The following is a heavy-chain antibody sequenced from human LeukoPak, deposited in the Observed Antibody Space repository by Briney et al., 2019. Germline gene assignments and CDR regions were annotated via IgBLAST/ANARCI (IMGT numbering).Heavy chain of an antibody. CDR3: ARIRDGYNDAYDI. CDR1: GYTFTSSY. D-gene: IGHD5-24*01. J-gene: IGHJ3*02. CDR2: INPGGGNT. Sequence: ASVKVSSKASGYTFTSSYIHWVRQAPGQGLEWMGLINPGGGNTNYAQNFQGRLTMTRDTSTTTVYIELSSRRSEDTAIYYCARIRDGYNDAYDIWGQGTVVTVPS. V-gene: IGHV1-46*01.